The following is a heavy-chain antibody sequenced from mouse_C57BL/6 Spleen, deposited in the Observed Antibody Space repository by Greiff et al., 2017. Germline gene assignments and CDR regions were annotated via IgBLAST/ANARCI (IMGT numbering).Heavy chain of an antibody. CDR3: ARRELRYWDFDV. D-gene: IGHD1-1*01. CDR2: IYPGDGDT. V-gene: IGHV1-80*01. J-gene: IGHJ1*03. CDR1: GYAFSSYC. Sequence: QVQLQQSGAELVKPGASVKISCKASGYAFSSYCMHWVKQRPGKGLEWIGQIYPGDGDTNYNGKFKGKATLTADKSSSTAYMQLSRLTSEDSAVYFCARRELRYWDFDVWGTGTTVTVAS.